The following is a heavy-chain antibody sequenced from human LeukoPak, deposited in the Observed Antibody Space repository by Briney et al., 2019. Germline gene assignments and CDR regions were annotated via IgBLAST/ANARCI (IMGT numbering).Heavy chain of an antibody. CDR3: AGDGSYYAFEAFDI. Sequence: ASETLSLTCTVSGGSISSYYWSWIRQPAGKGLEWIGRIYTSGSTNYNPSLKSRVTMSVDTYKNQFSLKLSSVTAADTAVYYCAGDGSYYAFEAFDIWGQGTMVTVSS. CDR1: GGSISSYY. CDR2: IYTSGST. V-gene: IGHV4-4*07. D-gene: IGHD1-26*01. J-gene: IGHJ3*02.